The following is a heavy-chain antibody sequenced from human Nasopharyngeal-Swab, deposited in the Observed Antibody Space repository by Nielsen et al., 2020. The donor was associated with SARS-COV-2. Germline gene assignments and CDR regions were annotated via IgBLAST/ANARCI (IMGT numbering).Heavy chain of an antibody. D-gene: IGHD2-21*02. Sequence: SETLSLTCTVSGDSIAYSTFYWGWIRQPPGKGLEWIGNIYYNGNTYQNPSLKSRLTMSVDTSTNQFSLKVSSVTAADTAVYYCTSHEYCRGYCKNGGFDSWGQGTLVTVSS. CDR1: GDSIAYSTFY. CDR2: IYYNGNT. J-gene: IGHJ4*02. V-gene: IGHV4-39*01. CDR3: TSHEYCRGYCKNGGFDS.